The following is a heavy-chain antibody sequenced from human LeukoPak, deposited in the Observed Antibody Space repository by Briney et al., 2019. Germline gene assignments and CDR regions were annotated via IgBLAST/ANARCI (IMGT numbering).Heavy chain of an antibody. CDR2: INPSGGST. V-gene: IGHV1-46*01. Sequence: ASVKVSCKASGYTFTSYYMHWVRQAPGQGLEWMGIINPSGGSTSYAQKFQGRVTMTRDTSTSTVYMELSSLRSEDTAVYYCARGCRYYDILTGYCPYYYYGMDVWGQGTTVTVSS. D-gene: IGHD3-9*01. CDR1: GYTFTSYY. J-gene: IGHJ6*02. CDR3: ARGCRYYDILTGYCPYYYYGMDV.